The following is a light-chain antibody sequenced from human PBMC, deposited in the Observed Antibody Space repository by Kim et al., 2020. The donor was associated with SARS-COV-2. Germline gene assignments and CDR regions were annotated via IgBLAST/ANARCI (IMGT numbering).Light chain of an antibody. CDR1: QRIRANY. V-gene: IGKV3-15*01. CDR3: QQHSDWPLT. CDR2: GIS. J-gene: IGKJ4*01. Sequence: SPGEGATPSCRASQRIRANYLAWYQQKPGQAPRVLIYGISNRATGVPARFSGSGSGTEFTLTITSLQSEDFAVYYCQQHSDWPLTFGGGTKLEIK.